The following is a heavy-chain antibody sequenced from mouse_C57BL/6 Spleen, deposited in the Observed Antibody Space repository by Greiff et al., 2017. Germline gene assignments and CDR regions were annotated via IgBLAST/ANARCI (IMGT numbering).Heavy chain of an antibody. V-gene: IGHV14-1*01. Sequence: DVQLQESGAELVRPGASVKLSCTASGFNIKDYYMHWVKQRPEQGLEWIGRIDPEDGDTEYAPKFQGKATMTADTSSNTAYLQLSSLTSEDTAVYYCTLYGSSPAWFAYWGQGTLVTVSA. J-gene: IGHJ3*01. CDR2: IDPEDGDT. CDR1: GFNIKDYY. CDR3: TLYGSSPAWFAY. D-gene: IGHD1-1*01.